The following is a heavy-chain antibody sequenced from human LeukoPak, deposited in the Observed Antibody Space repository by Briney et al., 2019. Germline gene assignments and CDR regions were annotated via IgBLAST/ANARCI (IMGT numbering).Heavy chain of an antibody. V-gene: IGHV4-34*01. J-gene: IGHJ4*02. Sequence: SETLSLTCAVYGGSFSGYYWSWIRQPPGKGLEWIGEINHSGSTNYDPSLKSRVTISVDTSKNQFSLKLSSVTAADTAVYYCARIIDVKSLWFGEFTYFDYWGQGTLVTVSS. CDR2: INHSGST. CDR1: GGSFSGYY. CDR3: ARIIDVKSLWFGEFTYFDY. D-gene: IGHD3-10*01.